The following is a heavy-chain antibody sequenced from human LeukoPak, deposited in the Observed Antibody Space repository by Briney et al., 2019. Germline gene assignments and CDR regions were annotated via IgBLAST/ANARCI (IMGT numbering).Heavy chain of an antibody. CDR3: ARVGSDILALDY. D-gene: IGHD3-9*01. CDR2: INSDGSST. CDR1: GFTFSSYW. J-gene: IGHJ4*02. Sequence: GGFLRLSCAASGFTFSSYWMHWVRQAPGKGLVWVSRINSDGSSTSYADSVKGRFTISRDNAKNTLYLQMNSLRAEDTAVYYCARVGSDILALDYWGQGTLVTVSS. V-gene: IGHV3-74*01.